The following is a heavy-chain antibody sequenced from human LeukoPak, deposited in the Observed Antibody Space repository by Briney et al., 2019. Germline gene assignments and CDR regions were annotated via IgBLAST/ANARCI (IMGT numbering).Heavy chain of an antibody. CDR3: ARTVPGYFFDY. Sequence: GGSLRLSCAATGFTFSSYWMHWVRQAPGKGLVWVSRINTDGSSTSYADSVKGRFTISRDNAKNTLYLQMNSLRAEDTAVYYCARTVPGYFFDYWGQGTLVTVSS. V-gene: IGHV3-74*01. CDR2: INTDGSST. CDR1: GFTFSSYW. D-gene: IGHD3-10*01. J-gene: IGHJ4*02.